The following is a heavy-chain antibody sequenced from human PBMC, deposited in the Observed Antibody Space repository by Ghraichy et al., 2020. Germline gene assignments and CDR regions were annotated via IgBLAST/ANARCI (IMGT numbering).Heavy chain of an antibody. J-gene: IGHJ4*02. CDR3: ARAMLTGGELF. V-gene: IGHV4-30-4*01. CDR2: IYYSGST. D-gene: IGHD3-16*01. CDR1: GGSISRGDYY. Sequence: SETLSLTCTVSGGSISRGDYYWSWIRQPPGKGLEWIGYIYYSGSTYYNPSLKSRVTISVDTSKNQFSLKLSSVTAADTAVYYCARAMLTGGELFWGQGTLVTVSS.